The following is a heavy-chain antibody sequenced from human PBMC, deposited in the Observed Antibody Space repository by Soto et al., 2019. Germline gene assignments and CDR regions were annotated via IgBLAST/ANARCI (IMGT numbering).Heavy chain of an antibody. D-gene: IGHD1-1*01. Sequence: GESVKISCMDSAFSATCYWNGWVRQLPGKGLEWMGIIYPGDSDTRYSSSFQGQVTISADKSISTAYLQWSSLKASDTAMYYCARPSWTRWNEAFDIWGQATKVTGSS. V-gene: IGHV5-51*01. CDR2: IYPGDSDT. CDR3: ARPSWTRWNEAFDI. J-gene: IGHJ3*02. CDR1: AFSATCYW.